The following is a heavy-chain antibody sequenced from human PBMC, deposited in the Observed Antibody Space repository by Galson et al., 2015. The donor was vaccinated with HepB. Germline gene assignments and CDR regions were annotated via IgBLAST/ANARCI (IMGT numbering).Heavy chain of an antibody. Sequence: SVKVSCKASGYTFTSYYMHWVRQAPGQGLEWMGIINPSGGSTSYAQKFQGRVTMTRDTSTSTVYMELSSLRSEDTAVYYCARFGAAAAELPTFGWFDPWGQGTLVTVSS. CDR2: INPSGGST. J-gene: IGHJ5*02. V-gene: IGHV1-46*01. D-gene: IGHD6-13*01. CDR3: ARFGAAAAELPTFGWFDP. CDR1: GYTFTSYY.